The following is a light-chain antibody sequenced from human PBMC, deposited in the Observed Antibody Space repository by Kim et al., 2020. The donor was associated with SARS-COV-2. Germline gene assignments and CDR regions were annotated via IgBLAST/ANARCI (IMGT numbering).Light chain of an antibody. CDR2: RNN. CDR1: SSNLGSNY. CDR3: AAWDDSLSGPV. Sequence: GQRFTFSCSGSSSNLGSNYLYWYQQLPGTAPKLLIYRNNQRPSGVPDRFSGSKSGTSASLAISGLRSEDEAYYYCAAWDDSLSGPVFGGGTQLTVL. J-gene: IGLJ3*02. V-gene: IGLV1-47*01.